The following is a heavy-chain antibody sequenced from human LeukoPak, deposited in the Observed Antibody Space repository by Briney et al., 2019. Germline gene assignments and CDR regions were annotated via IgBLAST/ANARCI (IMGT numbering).Heavy chain of an antibody. D-gene: IGHD2-15*01. CDR3: ARGVVAATFYYYMDV. CDR1: GYTFTGYY. Sequence: ASVKVSCKPSGYTFTGYYIQWVRQAPGQGLEWMGWINPNSGGTNYAPKFQGRVSMTRDTSISTAYMELSRLRSDDTAVHYCARGVVAATFYYYMDVWGKGTTVTVSS. V-gene: IGHV1-2*02. CDR2: INPNSGGT. J-gene: IGHJ6*03.